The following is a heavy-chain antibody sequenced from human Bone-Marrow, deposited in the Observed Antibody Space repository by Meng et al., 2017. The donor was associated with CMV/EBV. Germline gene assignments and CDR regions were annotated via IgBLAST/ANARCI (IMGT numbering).Heavy chain of an antibody. CDR2: INHSGST. CDR1: GGSFSGYY. Sequence: SETLSLTCAVYGGSFSGYYWSWIRQPPGKGLAWIGEINHSGSTNYNPSLKSRVTISVDTSKNQFSLKLSSVTAADTAVYYCARGRENLPDCSSTSCYRVGYYGMDVWGQGTTVTVSS. D-gene: IGHD2-2*02. CDR3: ARGRENLPDCSSTSCYRVGYYGMDV. J-gene: IGHJ6*02. V-gene: IGHV4-34*01.